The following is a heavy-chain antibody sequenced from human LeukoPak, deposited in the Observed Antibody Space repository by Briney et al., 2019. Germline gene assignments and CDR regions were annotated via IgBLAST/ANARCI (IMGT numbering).Heavy chain of an antibody. CDR2: ISGSGGST. J-gene: IGHJ3*02. CDR3: AFSQRSVTSPDAFDI. D-gene: IGHD3-16*01. CDR1: GFTFSSYA. V-gene: IGHV3-23*01. Sequence: PGGSLRLSCAASGFTFSSYAMSWVRQAPGKGLEWVSAISGSGGSTYYADSVKGRFTISRGNSKNTLYLQMNSLRAEDTAVYYCAFSQRSVTSPDAFDIWGQGTMVTVSS.